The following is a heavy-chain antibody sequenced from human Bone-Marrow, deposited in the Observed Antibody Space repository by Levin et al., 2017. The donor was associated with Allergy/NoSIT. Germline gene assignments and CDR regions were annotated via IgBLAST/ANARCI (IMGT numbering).Heavy chain of an antibody. CDR2: IIPIFGTA. D-gene: IGHD3-9*01. CDR1: GGTFSSYA. CDR3: AGAATGDALRYFDRSEYYFDY. J-gene: IGHJ4*02. V-gene: IGHV1-69*13. Sequence: ASVKVSCKASGGTFSSYAISWVRQAPGQGLEWMGGIIPIFGTANYAQKFQGRVTITADESTSTAYMELSSLRSEETAVYYCAGAATGDALRYFDRSEYYFDYWGQGTLVTVSS.